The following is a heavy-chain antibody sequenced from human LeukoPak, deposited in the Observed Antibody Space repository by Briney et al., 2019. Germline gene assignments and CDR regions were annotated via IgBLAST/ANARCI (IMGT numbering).Heavy chain of an antibody. Sequence: GGSLRLSCAASGFTFSSYAMSWVRQAPGKGLEWVSGISGSGGSTYYADSVKGRFTISRDKFKNTLYLQMNSLRPEDTAVYYCAKVALLGGGYYRREIDYWGQGTLVTVSS. D-gene: IGHD3-3*01. CDR2: ISGSGGST. CDR3: AKVALLGGGYYRREIDY. V-gene: IGHV3-23*01. J-gene: IGHJ4*02. CDR1: GFTFSSYA.